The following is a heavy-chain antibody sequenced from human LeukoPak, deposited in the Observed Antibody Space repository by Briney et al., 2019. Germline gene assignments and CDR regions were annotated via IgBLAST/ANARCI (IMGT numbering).Heavy chain of an antibody. V-gene: IGHV1-69*05. Sequence: SVKVSCKASGGTFSSYAISWVRQAPGQGLEWMGGIIPIFGTANYAQKFQGRVTITTDESTSTAYMELSSLGSEDTAVYYCARGLRFRSDFDYWGQGTLVTVSS. CDR2: IIPIFGTA. CDR1: GGTFSSYA. CDR3: ARGLRFRSDFDY. D-gene: IGHD5/OR15-5a*01. J-gene: IGHJ4*02.